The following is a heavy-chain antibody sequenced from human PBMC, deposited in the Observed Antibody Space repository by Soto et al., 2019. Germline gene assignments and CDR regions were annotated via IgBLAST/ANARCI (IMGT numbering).Heavy chain of an antibody. Sequence: QVQLVQSGAEVRKPGASVKISCKTSGYTFTSYDLNWVRQATGQGLEWMGWMNPNSGNTGYAQNFQGRVTMTSNASITPAYMARRGLGSADTAVYYWALIMIRGASFFFDSWGQEPLVTVSS. CDR3: ALIMIRGASFFFDS. CDR1: GYTFTSYD. CDR2: MNPNSGNT. J-gene: IGHJ4*02. V-gene: IGHV1-8*02. D-gene: IGHD3-10*01.